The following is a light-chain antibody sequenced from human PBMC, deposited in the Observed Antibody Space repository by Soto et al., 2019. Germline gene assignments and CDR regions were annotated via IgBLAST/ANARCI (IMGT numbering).Light chain of an antibody. CDR3: QQYNNWPPWT. V-gene: IGKV3-15*01. CDR1: QSVSSN. Sequence: EIVMTQSPATLSVSPGERATLSCRVSQSVSSNLAWYQQKPGQAPRLLIYGASTRATGIPARFSGSGSGTEFTRTISSLQFEDFAVYYFQQYNNWPPWTFGQGTKREI. CDR2: GAS. J-gene: IGKJ2*02.